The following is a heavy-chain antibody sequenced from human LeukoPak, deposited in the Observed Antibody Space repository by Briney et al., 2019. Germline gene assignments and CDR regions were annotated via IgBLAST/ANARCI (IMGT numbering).Heavy chain of an antibody. Sequence: SQTLSLTCTVSGGSISSGGYYWSWIRQHPGKGLEWIGYIYYSGSTYYNPSLKSRVTISVDTSKNQFSLKLSSVTAADTAVYYCARRIAARQNYFDYWGQGTLVTVSS. CDR1: GGSISSGGYY. D-gene: IGHD6-6*01. J-gene: IGHJ4*02. CDR2: IYYSGST. CDR3: ARRIAARQNYFDY. V-gene: IGHV4-31*03.